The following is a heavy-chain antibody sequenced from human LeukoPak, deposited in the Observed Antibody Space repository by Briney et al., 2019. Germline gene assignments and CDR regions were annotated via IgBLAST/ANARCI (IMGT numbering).Heavy chain of an antibody. V-gene: IGHV3-9*01. Sequence: GGSLRLSCAASGFTFDDYAMHWVRQVPGKGLEWVSGISGNSGSIGYADSVKGRFTISRDNAKKSLHLQMNSLRVDDTGLYYCARRGSGSTFYSFDYWGQGALVTVSS. CDR1: GFTFDDYA. J-gene: IGHJ4*02. CDR2: ISGNSGSI. CDR3: ARRGSGSTFYSFDY. D-gene: IGHD3-16*01.